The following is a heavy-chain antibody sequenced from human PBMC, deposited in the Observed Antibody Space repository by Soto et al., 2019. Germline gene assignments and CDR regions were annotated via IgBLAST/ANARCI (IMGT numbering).Heavy chain of an antibody. CDR1: GFTFDDDA. D-gene: IGHD6-19*01. V-gene: IGHV3-9*01. J-gene: IGHJ4*02. CDR3: AKGPGWLGSFDY. CDR2: ISRNSGSI. Sequence: EVQLVESGGGLVQPGRSLRFSCAVSGFTFDDDAIHWVRQAPGKGLEWVSGISRNSGSIGYADSVKGRFTISRDNAKNSLYLQMNSLRAEDTALYYCAKGPGWLGSFDYLGQGTLVTVSS.